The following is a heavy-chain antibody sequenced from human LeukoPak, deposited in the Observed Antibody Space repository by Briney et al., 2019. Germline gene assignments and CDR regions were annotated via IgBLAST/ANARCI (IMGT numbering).Heavy chain of an antibody. Sequence: GESLKISCKGSGYSFTSYWIGWVRQMPGKGLEWMGIIYPGDSDTRYSPSFQGQVTISADKSISTAYLQWSSLKASDTAMYYCARQAVTRWRGARGSGYYYYMDVWGKGTTVTVSS. V-gene: IGHV5-51*01. J-gene: IGHJ6*03. D-gene: IGHD4-23*01. CDR3: ARQAVTRWRGARGSGYYYYMDV. CDR1: GYSFTSYW. CDR2: IYPGDSDT.